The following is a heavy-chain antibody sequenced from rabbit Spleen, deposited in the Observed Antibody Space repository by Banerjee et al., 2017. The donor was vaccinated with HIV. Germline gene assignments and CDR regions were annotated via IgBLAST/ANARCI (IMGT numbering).Heavy chain of an antibody. CDR1: GVSLNDKDV. CDR3: ARGSATMTMVITGYYLNL. CDR2: INTYTVKS. J-gene: IGHJ4*01. Sequence: QSLEESGGGLVKPEGSLTLTCKASGVSLNDKDVMCWVRQAPGKGLEWIACINTYTVKSVYASWATGRFTFSRTSSTTVTLQMTSLTVADTATYFCARGSATMTMVITGYYLNLWGQGTLVTVS. D-gene: IGHD2-1*01. V-gene: IGHV1S40*01.